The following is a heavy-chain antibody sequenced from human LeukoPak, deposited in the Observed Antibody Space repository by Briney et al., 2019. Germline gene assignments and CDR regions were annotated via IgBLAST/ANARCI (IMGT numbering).Heavy chain of an antibody. CDR3: AKVPYYYDTSGYYD. V-gene: IGHV3-30*18. J-gene: IGHJ4*02. CDR1: GFTFSSYD. CDR2: ISDDGSKK. D-gene: IGHD3-22*01. Sequence: GGSLRLSCAASGFTFSSYDMHWVRQAPGKGLEWVAVISDDGSKKYYVDSVQGRFTISRDNSKNTLYLQTNSLRAEDTAVYYCAKVPYYYDTSGYYDWGQGTLVTVSS.